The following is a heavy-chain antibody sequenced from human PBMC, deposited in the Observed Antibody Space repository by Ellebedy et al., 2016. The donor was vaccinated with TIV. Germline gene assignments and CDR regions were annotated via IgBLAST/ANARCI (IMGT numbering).Heavy chain of an antibody. V-gene: IGHV1-8*01. CDR2: VNPNNGDT. D-gene: IGHD3-16*01. CDR3: AREIDYEASLRGTQNP. J-gene: IGHJ5*02. Sequence: ASVKVSXXTSGYTFTSYDIYWVRQATGQGLEWMGLVNPNNGDTIYAPKFQDRVIMTSDTSITTAYMELRSLRSEDTAVYYCAREIDYEASLRGTQNPWGQGTLVTVSS. CDR1: GYTFTSYD.